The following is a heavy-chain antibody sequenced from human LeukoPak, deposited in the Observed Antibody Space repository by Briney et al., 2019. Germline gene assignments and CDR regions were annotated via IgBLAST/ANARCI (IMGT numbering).Heavy chain of an antibody. J-gene: IGHJ4*02. V-gene: IGHV4-59*01. CDR3: ARYSSSWYLIRGEFDY. CDR2: IYYSGST. Sequence: SETLSLTCTVSGASISSYYWSWIRQPPGKGLEWIGYIYYSGSTNYNPSLKSRVTFSVDTSKNQFSLKLSSVTAADTAVYYCARYSSSWYLIRGEFDYWGQGTLVTVSS. CDR1: GASISSYY. D-gene: IGHD6-13*01.